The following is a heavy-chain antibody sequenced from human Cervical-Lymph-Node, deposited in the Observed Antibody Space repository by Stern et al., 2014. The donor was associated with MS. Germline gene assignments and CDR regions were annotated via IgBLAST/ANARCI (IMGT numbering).Heavy chain of an antibody. V-gene: IGHV4-30-4*01. CDR2: IYYSGST. CDR1: GGSISSDDYY. D-gene: IGHD3-9*01. Sequence: VQLEESGPGLVKPSQTLSLTCTVSGGSISSDDYYWTWIRQPPGKGLEWIGYIYYSGSTYYNPSLRSRVNISVDTSKNQFSLKLSSVTAADTAVYYCARTDILLLDHWGQGTLVTVSS. CDR3: ARTDILLLDH. J-gene: IGHJ5*02.